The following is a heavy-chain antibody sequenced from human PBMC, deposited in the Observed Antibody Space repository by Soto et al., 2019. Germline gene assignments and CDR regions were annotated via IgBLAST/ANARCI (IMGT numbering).Heavy chain of an antibody. J-gene: IGHJ6*02. CDR3: ARSRHGSGSYTHFYYGLDV. CDR1: GFTFISYA. Sequence: QVQLVESGGGVVQPGRSRRLSCAASGFTFISYAMHGVRQAPGKGLEWVAVISFDGSTEYYADSVKGRFTISRDNSKNTVYLQMNSLRSEDTAVYYCARSRHGSGSYTHFYYGLDVWGQGTTVTVSS. V-gene: IGHV3-30-3*01. CDR2: ISFDGSTE. D-gene: IGHD3-10*01.